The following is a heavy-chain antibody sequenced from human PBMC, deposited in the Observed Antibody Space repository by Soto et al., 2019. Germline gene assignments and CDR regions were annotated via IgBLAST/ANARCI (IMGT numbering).Heavy chain of an antibody. CDR2: IWYDGSNK. J-gene: IGHJ3*02. CDR1: GFPVSSYG. CDR3: ARGAIRYFDWFRFDI. D-gene: IGHD3-9*01. Sequence: GGSLSLSSAASGFPVSSYGMHWVRQAPGKGLEWVAVIWYDGSNKYYADSVKGRFTISRDNSKNTLYLQMNSLRAEDTAVYYCARGAIRYFDWFRFDIWGQGTMVTVSS. V-gene: IGHV3-33*01.